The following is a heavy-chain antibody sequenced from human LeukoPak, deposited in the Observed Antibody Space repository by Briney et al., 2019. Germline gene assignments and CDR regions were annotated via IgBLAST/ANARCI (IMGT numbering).Heavy chain of an antibody. D-gene: IGHD2-2*01. J-gene: IGHJ4*02. CDR2: IKQDGSEK. CDR3: AKGAYSTSWWSVDY. V-gene: IGHV3-7*01. Sequence: GGSLRLSCAASGFTFSSYWMSWVRQAPGKGLEWVANIKQDGSEKYYVDSVKGRFTISRDNAKNSLYLQMNSLRAEDTAVYYCAKGAYSTSWWSVDYWGQGTLVTVSS. CDR1: GFTFSSYW.